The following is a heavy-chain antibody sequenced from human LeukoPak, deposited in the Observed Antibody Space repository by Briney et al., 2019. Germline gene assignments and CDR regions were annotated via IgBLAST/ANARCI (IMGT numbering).Heavy chain of an antibody. Sequence: PSETLSLTCIVSGYSISSGYYWGWIRQPPGKGLEWIGNIHHSGSTYYNPSLKSRVTISVDTSKNQFSLKLSSVTAADTAVYYCARGGSSGWYSNPVSDYWGQGTLVTVSS. CDR3: ARGGSSGWYSNPVSDY. J-gene: IGHJ4*02. CDR1: GYSISSGYY. D-gene: IGHD6-19*01. CDR2: IHHSGST. V-gene: IGHV4-38-2*02.